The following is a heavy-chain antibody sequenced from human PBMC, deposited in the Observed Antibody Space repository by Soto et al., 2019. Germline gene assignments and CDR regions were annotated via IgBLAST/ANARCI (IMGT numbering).Heavy chain of an antibody. CDR2: TYYSGST. V-gene: IGHV4-39*01. J-gene: IGHJ6*02. D-gene: IGHD5-18*01. CDR3: ASGRNVDTDDGMDV. CDR1: GGSISSSSYY. Sequence: SETLSLTCTVSGGSISSSSYYWGWIRQPPGKGLEWIGSTYYSGSTYYNPSLKSRVTISVDTSKNQFSLKLSSVTAADTAAYYCASGRNVDTDDGMDVWGQGTTVTVSS.